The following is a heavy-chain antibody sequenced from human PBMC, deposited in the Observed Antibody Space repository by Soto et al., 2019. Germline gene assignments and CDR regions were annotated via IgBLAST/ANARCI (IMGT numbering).Heavy chain of an antibody. CDR3: AGFCYFASSAYPTCPYGLDV. CDR2: INHSGST. CDR1: GGSFSGNY. D-gene: IGHD3-22*01. V-gene: IGHV4-34*01. Sequence: SETLSLTCGVSGGSFSGNYWTWIRQPPGKGLQWIGEINHSGSTNYNPSLRSRVTISIDTSKNQFSLNLTSVTAADTAVYYCAGFCYFASSAYPTCPYGLDVWGLGTTVTAS. J-gene: IGHJ6*02.